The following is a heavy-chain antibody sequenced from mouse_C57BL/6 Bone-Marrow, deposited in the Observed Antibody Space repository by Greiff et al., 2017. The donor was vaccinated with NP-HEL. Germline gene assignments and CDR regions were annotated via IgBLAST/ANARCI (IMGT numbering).Heavy chain of an antibody. CDR1: GYAFSSSW. V-gene: IGHV1-82*01. D-gene: IGHD2-5*01. CDR2: IYPGDGDT. J-gene: IGHJ2*01. Sequence: QVQLQQSGPELVKPGASVKISCKASGYAFSSSWMNWVKQRPGKGLEWIGRIYPGDGDTNYNGKFKGQATLTADKSSSTAYMQLSSLTSEDSAVYFCASCYSNYYFDYWGQGTTLTVSS. CDR3: ASCYSNYYFDY.